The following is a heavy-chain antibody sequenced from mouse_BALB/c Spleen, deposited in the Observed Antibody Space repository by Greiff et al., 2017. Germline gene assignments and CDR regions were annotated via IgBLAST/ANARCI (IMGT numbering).Heavy chain of an antibody. CDR2: IDPETGGT. CDR3: TRWLPQPDY. Sequence: QVQLQQPGAELVRPGASVTLSCKASGYTFTDYEMHWVKQTPVHGLEWIGAIDPETGGTAYNQKFKGKATLTADKSSSTAYMELRSLTSEDSAVYYCTRWLPQPDYWGQGTTLTVSS. J-gene: IGHJ2*01. CDR1: GYTFTDYE. D-gene: IGHD6-1*01. V-gene: IGHV1-15*01.